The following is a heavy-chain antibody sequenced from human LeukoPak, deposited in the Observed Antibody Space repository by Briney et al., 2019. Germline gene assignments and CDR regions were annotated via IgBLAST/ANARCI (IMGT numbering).Heavy chain of an antibody. J-gene: IGHJ6*03. D-gene: IGHD3-10*01. Sequence: ASVKVSCKASGYTFTSYAMHWVRQAPGQRLEWMGWINAGNGNTKYSQEFQGRVTISRDTSASSAYMELSSLRSEDTAVYYCAREYYGSGSRKKIYYMDVWGKGTTVTISS. CDR1: GYTFTSYA. V-gene: IGHV1-3*03. CDR3: AREYYGSGSRKKIYYMDV. CDR2: INAGNGNT.